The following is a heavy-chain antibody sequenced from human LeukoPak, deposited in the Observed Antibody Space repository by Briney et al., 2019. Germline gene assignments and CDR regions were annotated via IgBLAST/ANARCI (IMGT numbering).Heavy chain of an antibody. V-gene: IGHV3-7*01. CDR3: ARDVYSSSWYDWFDP. CDR2: IKQDGSEK. D-gene: IGHD6-13*01. Sequence: PGGSLRLSCAASGFTFSSYWMSWVRQAPGKGLEWVANIKQDGSEKYYVDSVKGRFTVSRDNAKNSLYLQMNSLRAEDTAVYYCARDVYSSSWYDWFDPWGQGTLVTVSS. J-gene: IGHJ5*02. CDR1: GFTFSSYW.